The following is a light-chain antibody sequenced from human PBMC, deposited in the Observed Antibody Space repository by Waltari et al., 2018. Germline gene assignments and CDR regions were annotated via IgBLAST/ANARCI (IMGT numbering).Light chain of an antibody. CDR2: GAS. J-gene: IGKJ3*01. CDR1: QSISSY. Sequence: DIQMTQSPSSLSASVGDRVTITCRASQSISSYLNWYQHKPGKAPKLLIYGASSLRGVAPSRFIGSRSGTDFTLTISSLQPEDFASYYCQQTYSSPLTFGPGTKLDIK. CDR3: QQTYSSPLT. V-gene: IGKV1-39*01.